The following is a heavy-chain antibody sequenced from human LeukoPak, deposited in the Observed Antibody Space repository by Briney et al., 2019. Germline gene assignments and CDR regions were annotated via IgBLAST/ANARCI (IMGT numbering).Heavy chain of an antibody. CDR2: IIPIFGTA. V-gene: IGHV1-69*13. D-gene: IGHD5-12*01. J-gene: IGHJ6*02. Sequence: SVKVSCKASGGTFSSYAISWVRQAPGQGLEWMGGIIPIFGTANYAQKFQGRVTITADESTSTAYMELSSLRSEDTAVYYCARDLAGYSGSQRSGMDVWGQGTTVTVSS. CDR1: GGTFSSYA. CDR3: ARDLAGYSGSQRSGMDV.